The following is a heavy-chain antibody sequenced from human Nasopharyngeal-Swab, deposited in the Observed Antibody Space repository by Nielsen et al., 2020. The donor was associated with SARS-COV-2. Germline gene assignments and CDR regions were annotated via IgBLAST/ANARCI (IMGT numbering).Heavy chain of an antibody. CDR1: GGSISSGGYY. CDR2: IYYSGST. Sequence: SETPSLTCTVSGGSISSGGYYWSWIRQHPGKGLEWIGYIYYSGSTYYNPSLKSRVTISVDKSKNQFSLKLSSVTAADTAVYYCARVRVFTFDYWGQGTLVTVSS. CDR3: ARVRVFTFDY. J-gene: IGHJ4*02. D-gene: IGHD3-10*01. V-gene: IGHV4-31*03.